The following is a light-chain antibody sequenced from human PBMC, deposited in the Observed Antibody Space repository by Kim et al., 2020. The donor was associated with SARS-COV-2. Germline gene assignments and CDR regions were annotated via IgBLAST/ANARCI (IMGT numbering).Light chain of an antibody. CDR1: KWVDKD. CDR2: QDS. J-gene: IGLJ1*01. CDR3: QAWNSGTLNYV. Sequence: RGQMTSFTCCGAKWVDKDACWYQQQPGQTAVLVIYQDSKRPSGIAARFFGPNPGSTATLPISRKQPMDDDDYYCQAWNSGTLNYVFGAGTKVTVL. V-gene: IGLV3-1*01.